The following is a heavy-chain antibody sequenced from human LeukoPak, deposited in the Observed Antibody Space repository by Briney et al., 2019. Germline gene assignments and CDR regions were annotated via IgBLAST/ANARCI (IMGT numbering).Heavy chain of an antibody. J-gene: IGHJ6*03. CDR2: ISNSI. CDR3: ARGAYYYDSSGYADYYYMDV. CDR1: GFTFSTYS. Sequence: GGSLRLSCAASGFTFSTYSMNWVRQAPGKGLEWVALISNSIYADSVKGRFTISRDNAKNSLYLQMNSLRAEDTAVYYCARGAYYYDSSGYADYYYMDVWGKGTTVTVSS. D-gene: IGHD3-22*01. V-gene: IGHV3-21*01.